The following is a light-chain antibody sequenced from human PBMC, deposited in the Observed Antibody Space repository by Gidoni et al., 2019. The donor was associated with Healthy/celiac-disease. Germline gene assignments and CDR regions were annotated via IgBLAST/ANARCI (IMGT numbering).Light chain of an antibody. CDR1: QSISSW. Sequence: DIQMTQSPSTLSASVGHRVTITCRASQSISSWLAWYQQKPGKAPKLLIYKASSLESGVPSRFSGSGSGTEFTLTISSLQPDDFATYYCQKYNSYSLTFGGGTKVEIK. CDR3: QKYNSYSLT. V-gene: IGKV1-5*03. CDR2: KAS. J-gene: IGKJ4*01.